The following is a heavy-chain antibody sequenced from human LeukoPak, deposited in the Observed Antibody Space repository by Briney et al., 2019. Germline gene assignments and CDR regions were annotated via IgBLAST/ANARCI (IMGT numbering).Heavy chain of an antibody. CDR3: ARVFPDYGGNVQGVILSAFDI. CDR1: GYTFTGYF. J-gene: IGHJ3*02. Sequence: VASVKVSCKASGYTFTGYFMYWVRQAPGQGLEWMGWISAYNGNTNYAQKLQGRVTMTTDTSTSTAYMELRSLRSDDTAVYYCARVFPDYGGNVQGVILSAFDIWGQGTMVTVSS. D-gene: IGHD4-23*01. V-gene: IGHV1-18*04. CDR2: ISAYNGNT.